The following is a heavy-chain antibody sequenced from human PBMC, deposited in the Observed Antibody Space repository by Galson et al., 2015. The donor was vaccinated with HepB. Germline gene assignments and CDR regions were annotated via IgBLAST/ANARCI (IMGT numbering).Heavy chain of an antibody. Sequence: SLRLSCAASGFTFINTWMSWVRQAPGKGLEWVGRVKSKTDGGTIDYAAPVKGRFTISRDDSKNTLYLQMNSLKAEDTAVYYCTTAGSSWYGVEHWGQGTLVTVSS. D-gene: IGHD6-13*01. CDR1: GFTFINTW. CDR3: TTAGSSWYGVEH. CDR2: VKSKTDGGTI. J-gene: IGHJ4*02. V-gene: IGHV3-15*01.